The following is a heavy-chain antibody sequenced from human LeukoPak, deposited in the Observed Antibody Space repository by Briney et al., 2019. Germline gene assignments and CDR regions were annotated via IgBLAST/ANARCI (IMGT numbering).Heavy chain of an antibody. V-gene: IGHV1-3*01. Sequence: ASVKVSCKASGYTFTSYAMHWVRQAPGQRLEWMGWINAGNGNTKYSQKFQGRVTITRDTSASTAYMELSSLGSEDTAVYYCATYRKQLASLDYWGQGTLVTVSS. CDR3: ATYRKQLASLDY. D-gene: IGHD6-13*01. CDR1: GYTFTSYA. CDR2: INAGNGNT. J-gene: IGHJ4*02.